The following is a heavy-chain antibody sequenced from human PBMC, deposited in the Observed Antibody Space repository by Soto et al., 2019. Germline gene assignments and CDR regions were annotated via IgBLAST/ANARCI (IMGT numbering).Heavy chain of an antibody. CDR3: ARPPGALVAVLYIYPLDGREAMADVDV. CDR2: ISFDGSNK. Sequence: QMQLVESGGGVVQPGESLRLSCAASGFTFNYYPMHWVRQTPGKGLEWVAVISFDGSNKFYADSVKGRFTVSRDNSMNMLYLQLNSLRPEDAAVYYCARPPGALVAVLYIYPLDGREAMADVDVWGQGTTVSVSS. CDR1: GFTFNYYP. J-gene: IGHJ6*02. D-gene: IGHD6-19*01. V-gene: IGHV3-30-3*01.